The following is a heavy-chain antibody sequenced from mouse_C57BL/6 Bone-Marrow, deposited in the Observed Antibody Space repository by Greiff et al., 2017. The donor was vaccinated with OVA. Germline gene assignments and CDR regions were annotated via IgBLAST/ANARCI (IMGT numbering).Heavy chain of an antibody. J-gene: IGHJ4*01. CDR3: AREEYYAMDY. V-gene: IGHV5-4*01. Sequence: EVQAVESGGGLVKPGGSLKLSCAASGFTFSSYAMSWVRQTPEKRLEWVATISDGGSYTYYPDNVKGRFTISRDNAKNNLYLQMSHLKSEDTAMDYCAREEYYAMDYWGQGTSVTVSS. CDR2: ISDGGSYT. CDR1: GFTFSSYA.